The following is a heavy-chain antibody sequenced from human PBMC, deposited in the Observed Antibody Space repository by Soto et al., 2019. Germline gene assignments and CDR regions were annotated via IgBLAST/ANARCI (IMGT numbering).Heavy chain of an antibody. Sequence: QVQLVQSVAEVKKPGSSVKVSCKASGGTFSSYTISWVRQAPGQGLEWMGRIIPILGIANYAQKFQGRVTITAVKSTSTAYMELSSLRSEDTAVYYCARAYYDILTGYPNYYYYGMDVWGQGTTVTVSS. D-gene: IGHD3-9*01. CDR2: IIPILGIA. V-gene: IGHV1-69*02. CDR1: GGTFSSYT. CDR3: ARAYYDILTGYPNYYYYGMDV. J-gene: IGHJ6*02.